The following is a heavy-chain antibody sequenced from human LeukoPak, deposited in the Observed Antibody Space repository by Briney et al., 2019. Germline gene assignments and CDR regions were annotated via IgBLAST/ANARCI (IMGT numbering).Heavy chain of an antibody. V-gene: IGHV3-23*01. CDR3: AKRGVVIRVILVGFHKEAYYFDS. J-gene: IGHJ4*02. D-gene: IGHD3-22*01. CDR2: ISDSGGST. Sequence: GGSLRLSCAVSGITLSNYGMSWFRQAPGKGLEWVAGISDSGGSTNYADSVKGRFTISRDNPKNTLYLQMNSLRAEDTAVYFCAKRGVVIRVILVGFHKEAYYFDSWGQGALVTVSS. CDR1: GITLSNYG.